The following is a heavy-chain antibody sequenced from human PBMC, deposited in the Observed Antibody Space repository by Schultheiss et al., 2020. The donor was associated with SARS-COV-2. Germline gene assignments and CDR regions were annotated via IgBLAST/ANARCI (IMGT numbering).Heavy chain of an antibody. CDR2: IYHSGST. CDR1: GGSISSYY. J-gene: IGHJ4*02. CDR3: ARERWTGQDY. V-gene: IGHV4-59*01. D-gene: IGHD1-14*01. Sequence: SETLSLTCTVSGGSISSYYWSLIRQPPGKGLEWIGEIYHSGSTNYNPSLKSRVTISVDKSKNQFSLKLSSVTAADTAVYHCARERWTGQDYWGQGTLVTVSS.